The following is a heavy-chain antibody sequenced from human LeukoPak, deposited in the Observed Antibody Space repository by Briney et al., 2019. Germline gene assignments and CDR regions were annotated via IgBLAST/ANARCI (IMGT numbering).Heavy chain of an antibody. Sequence: GGSLRLSCAASGFTFSDHHMDWVRQAPGKGLEWVSYISGIIFYADSVKGRFTISRDNAKNSLYLQMNSLRDEDTAVYYCARDKDYGFDYWGQGILVSVSS. CDR2: ISGII. CDR3: ARDKDYGFDY. V-gene: IGHV3-69-1*01. J-gene: IGHJ4*02. CDR1: GFTFSDHH. D-gene: IGHD4-17*01.